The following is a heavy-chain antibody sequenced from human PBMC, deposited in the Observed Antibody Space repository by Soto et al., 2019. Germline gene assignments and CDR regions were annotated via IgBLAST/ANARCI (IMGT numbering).Heavy chain of an antibody. V-gene: IGHV4-30-2*01. CDR1: GGSISSGGYS. D-gene: IGHD4-4*01. CDR2: IYHSGST. Sequence: SETMSLTCAVSGGSISSGGYSWSWIRQPPGKGLEWIGYIYHSGSTYYNPSLKSRVTISVDRSKNQFSLKLSSVTAADTAVYDCARRLQYWFDPWGQGTLLTVSS. J-gene: IGHJ5*02. CDR3: ARRLQYWFDP.